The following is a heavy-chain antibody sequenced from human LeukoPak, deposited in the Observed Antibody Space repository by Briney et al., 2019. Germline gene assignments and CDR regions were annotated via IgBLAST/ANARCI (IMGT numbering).Heavy chain of an antibody. CDR3: AKFTYCTNGVCYSSYYYYMDV. J-gene: IGHJ6*03. CDR1: GFTFSSYA. D-gene: IGHD2-8*01. V-gene: IGHV3-23*01. CDR2: ISGSGGST. Sequence: GGSLRLSCAASGFTFSSYAMSWVRQAPGKGLEWVSAISGSGGSTYYAVSVKGRFTISRDNSKNTLYLQMNSLRAEDTAVYYCAKFTYCTNGVCYSSYYYYMDVWGKGTTVTVSS.